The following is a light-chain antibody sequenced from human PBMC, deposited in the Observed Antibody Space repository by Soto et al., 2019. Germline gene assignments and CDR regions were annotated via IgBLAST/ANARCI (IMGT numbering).Light chain of an antibody. Sequence: DIVLMQSPSTLSLSPGWRGSLSCRASQNLGTLYLAWFQKKYGQAPRLLIYSASRRATGIPDRLTGSGSGTDFTITINRVENEDFEVYLCQQYAGSTRTFGHGTKVDIK. CDR2: SAS. CDR3: QQYAGSTRT. J-gene: IGKJ1*01. CDR1: QNLGTLY. V-gene: IGKV3-20*01.